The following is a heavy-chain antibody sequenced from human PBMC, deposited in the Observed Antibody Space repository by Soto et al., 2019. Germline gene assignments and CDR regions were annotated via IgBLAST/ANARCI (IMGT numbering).Heavy chain of an antibody. CDR2: IWYDGSNK. CDR3: ARDGYCSGGSCYSVPVFDY. D-gene: IGHD2-15*01. Sequence: QVQLVESGGGVVQPGRSLRLYCAASRFTFSSYGMHWVRQAPGKGLEWVAVIWYDGSNKYYADSVKGRFTISRDNSKNTLYLQMNSLRAEDTAVYYCARDGYCSGGSCYSVPVFDYWGQGTLVTVSS. CDR1: RFTFSSYG. J-gene: IGHJ4*02. V-gene: IGHV3-33*01.